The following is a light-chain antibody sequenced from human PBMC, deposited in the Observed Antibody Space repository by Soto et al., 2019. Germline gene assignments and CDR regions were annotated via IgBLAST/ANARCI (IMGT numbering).Light chain of an antibody. Sequence: QSALTQPASVSGSPGQSITISCTGTSSDVGGYNYVSWYQQHPGKAPKLMIYEVSNRPSGVSNRFSGSKSGNTASLTISGPQAEDEADYYCSSCRSSSTVVLGGGTKLTVL. CDR3: SSCRSSSTVV. V-gene: IGLV2-14*01. CDR1: SSDVGGYNY. J-gene: IGLJ2*01. CDR2: EVS.